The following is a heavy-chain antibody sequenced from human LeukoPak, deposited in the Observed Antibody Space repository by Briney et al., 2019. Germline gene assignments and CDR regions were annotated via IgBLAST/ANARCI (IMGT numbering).Heavy chain of an antibody. D-gene: IGHD6-19*01. V-gene: IGHV4-59*01. CDR1: GGPISSYY. J-gene: IGHJ6*04. CDR2: IYYSGST. CDR3: ARAPGIAVAGTLYYGMDV. Sequence: SETLSLTCTVSGGPISSYYWSWIRQPPGKGLEWIGYIYYSGSTNYNPSLKSRVTISVDTSKNQFSLKLSSVTAADTAVYYCARAPGIAVAGTLYYGMDVWGKGTTVTVSS.